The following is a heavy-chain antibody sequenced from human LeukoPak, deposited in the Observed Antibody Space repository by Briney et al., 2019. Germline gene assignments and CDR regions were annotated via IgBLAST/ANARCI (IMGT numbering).Heavy chain of an antibody. CDR2: ISTVGSTI. Sequence: GGSLTLSCTTSAFAFSNYEMHWVRQAPGKGLEWVSYISTVGSTIYYSDSVKGRFTISRDNAKKSLSLQMSSLSAPATAVYYCASEVSGGWSRCDYWGQGTLVTVSS. D-gene: IGHD6-19*01. J-gene: IGHJ4*02. CDR3: ASEVSGGWSRCDY. V-gene: IGHV3-48*03. CDR1: AFAFSNYE.